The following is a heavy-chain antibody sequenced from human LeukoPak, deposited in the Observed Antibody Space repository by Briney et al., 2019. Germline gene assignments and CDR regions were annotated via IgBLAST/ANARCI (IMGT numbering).Heavy chain of an antibody. D-gene: IGHD4-11*01. CDR3: ARETIVEYYFDY. Sequence: PSETLSLTCAVYGGSFSGYYWSWIRQPPGKGLEWIGEINHSGSTNYNPSLKSRVTISVDTSKNQFSLKLSSVTAADTAAYYCARETIVEYYFDYWGQGTLVTVSS. CDR2: INHSGST. V-gene: IGHV4-34*01. CDR1: GGSFSGYY. J-gene: IGHJ4*02.